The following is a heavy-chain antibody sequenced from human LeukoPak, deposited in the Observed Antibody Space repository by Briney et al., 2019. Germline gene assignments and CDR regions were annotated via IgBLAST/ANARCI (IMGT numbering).Heavy chain of an antibody. J-gene: IGHJ4*02. CDR2: ISSSSSYI. D-gene: IGHD4-23*01. Sequence: GGSLKLSCAASGFTFSSYSMNWVRQAPGKGLEWVSSISSSSSYIYYADSVKGRFTISRDNAKNSLYLQMNSLRAEDTAVYYCARDREDYGGNSGHDYWGQGTLVTVSS. V-gene: IGHV3-21*01. CDR1: GFTFSSYS. CDR3: ARDREDYGGNSGHDY.